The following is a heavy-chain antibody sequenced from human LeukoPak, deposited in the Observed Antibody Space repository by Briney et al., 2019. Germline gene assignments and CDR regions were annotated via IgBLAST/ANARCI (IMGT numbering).Heavy chain of an antibody. CDR2: IYTSGST. V-gene: IGHV4-38-2*02. Sequence: SETLSLTCTVSGYSISSGYYWGWIRQPPGKGLEWIGSIYTSGSTTYNPSLKSRVTMSVDTSKSQFSLNLMSVTAADTAVYYCTRDTGTTGEVKFDPWAREPWSPSPQ. CDR1: GYSISSGYY. J-gene: IGHJ5*02. D-gene: IGHD4-17*01. CDR3: TRDTGTTGEVKFDP.